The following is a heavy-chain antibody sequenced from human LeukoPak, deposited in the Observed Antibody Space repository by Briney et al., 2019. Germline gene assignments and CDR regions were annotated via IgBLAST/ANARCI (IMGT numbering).Heavy chain of an antibody. J-gene: IGHJ4*02. V-gene: IGHV3-30*03. CDR3: TTDPGRYCSSTSCYSGGY. CDR1: GFTFSSYG. Sequence: GGSLRLSCAASGFTFSSYGMHWVRQAPGKGLEWVAVISYDGSNKYYADSVKGRFTISRDNSKNTLYLQMNSLKTEDTAVYYCTTDPGRYCSSTSCYSGGYWGQGTLVTVSS. D-gene: IGHD2-2*01. CDR2: ISYDGSNK.